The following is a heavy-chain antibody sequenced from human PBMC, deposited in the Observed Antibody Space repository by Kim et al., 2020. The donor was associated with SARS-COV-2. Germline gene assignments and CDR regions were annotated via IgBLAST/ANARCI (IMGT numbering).Heavy chain of an antibody. CDR3: ARAEINWNYFGLGAFDI. D-gene: IGHD1-7*01. V-gene: IGHV1-3*01. Sequence: ASVKVSCKASGYTFTSYAMHWVRQAPGQRLEWMGWINAGNGNTKYSQKFQGRVTITRDTSASTAYMELSSLRSEDTAVYYCARAEINWNYFGLGAFDIWGQGTMVTVSS. J-gene: IGHJ3*02. CDR1: GYTFTSYA. CDR2: INAGNGNT.